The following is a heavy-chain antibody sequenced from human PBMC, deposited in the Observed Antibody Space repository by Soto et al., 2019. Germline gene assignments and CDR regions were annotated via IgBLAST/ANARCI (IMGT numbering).Heavy chain of an antibody. V-gene: IGHV3-73*01. CDR1: GITFSGSA. CDR3: TSLDYYDFWSGYSRPDYYYGMDV. D-gene: IGHD3-3*01. CDR2: IRSKANSYAT. Sequence: GGSLRLSCAASGITFSGSAMHWVRQASGKGLEWVGRIRSKANSYATAYAASVKGRFTISRDDSKNTAYLQMNSLKTEDTAVYYCTSLDYYDFWSGYSRPDYYYGMDVWGQGTTVTVSS. J-gene: IGHJ6*02.